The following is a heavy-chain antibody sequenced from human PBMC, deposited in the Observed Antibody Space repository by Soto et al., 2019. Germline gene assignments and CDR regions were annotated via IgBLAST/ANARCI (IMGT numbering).Heavy chain of an antibody. CDR3: ARDKSINMVRGVLDY. D-gene: IGHD3-10*01. CDR1: GYTFTGYY. V-gene: IGHV1-2*02. Sequence: SVKVSCKASGYTFTGYYMHWVRQAPGQGLEWMGWINPNSGGTNYAQKFQGRVTMTRDTSISTAYMELSRLRSDDTAVYYCARDKSINMVRGVLDYWGQGTLVTVSS. J-gene: IGHJ4*02. CDR2: INPNSGGT.